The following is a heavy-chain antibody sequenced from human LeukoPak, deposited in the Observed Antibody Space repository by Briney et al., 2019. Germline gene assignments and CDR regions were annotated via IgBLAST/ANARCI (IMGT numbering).Heavy chain of an antibody. CDR3: ERGSDYGDYPPDY. Sequence: GGSLRLSCAASGFTFSSYSMNWVRQAPGKGLEWVSSISSSSSYIYYADSVKGRFTISRDNAKNSLYLQMNSLRAEDTAVYYCERGSDYGDYPPDYWGQGTLVTVSS. CDR1: GFTFSSYS. CDR2: ISSSSSYI. V-gene: IGHV3-21*01. D-gene: IGHD4-17*01. J-gene: IGHJ4*02.